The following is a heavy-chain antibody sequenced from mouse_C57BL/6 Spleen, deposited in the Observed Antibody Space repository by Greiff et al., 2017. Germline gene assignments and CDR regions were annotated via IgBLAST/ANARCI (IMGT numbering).Heavy chain of an antibody. D-gene: IGHD2-3*01. J-gene: IGHJ3*01. CDR1: GFSFNTYA. CDR2: IRSKSNNYAT. Sequence: EVKLVESGGGLVQPKGSLKLSCAASGFSFNTYAMNWVRPAPGKGLEWVARIRSKSNNYATYYADSVKDRFTISREDSESMLYLQMNNLKTEDTAMYYCVRRDDVAYWGQGTLVTVSA. CDR3: VRRDDVAY. V-gene: IGHV10-1*01.